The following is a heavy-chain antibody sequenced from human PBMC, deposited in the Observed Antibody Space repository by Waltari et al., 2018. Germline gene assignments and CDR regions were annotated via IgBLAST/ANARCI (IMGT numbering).Heavy chain of an antibody. CDR1: GYTLPELS. J-gene: IGHJ4*02. D-gene: IGHD3-10*01. V-gene: IGHV1-24*01. CDR3: AIHLPYYYGSGSSEQRSFDY. CDR2: FDPEDGET. Sequence: QVQLVQSGAEVKKPGASVKVSCKVSGYTLPELSMHWVRPAPGKGLGWMGGFDPEDGETIYAQKFQGRVTMTEDTSTDTAYMELSSLRSEDTAVYYCAIHLPYYYGSGSSEQRSFDYWGQGTLVTVSS.